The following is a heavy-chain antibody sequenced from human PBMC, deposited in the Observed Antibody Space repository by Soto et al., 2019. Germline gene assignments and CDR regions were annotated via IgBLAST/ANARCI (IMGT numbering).Heavy chain of an antibody. J-gene: IGHJ4*02. CDR1: GFTFSSYS. V-gene: IGHV3-21*01. CDR2: ISSSSSYI. D-gene: IGHD3-3*01. CDR3: ARTPRLRFLEWPRFDY. Sequence: PGGSLRLSCAASGFTFSSYSMNWVRQAPGKGLEWVSSISSSSSYIYYADSVKGRFTISRDNAKNSLYLQMNSLRAEDTAVYYCARTPRLRFLEWPRFDYWGQGTLVTVSS.